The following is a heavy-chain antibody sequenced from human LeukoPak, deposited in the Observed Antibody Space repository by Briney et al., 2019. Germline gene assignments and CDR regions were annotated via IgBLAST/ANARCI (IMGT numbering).Heavy chain of an antibody. CDR1: GFTFSSYE. J-gene: IGHJ4*02. Sequence: GGSLRLSCAASGFTFSSYEMSWVRQAAGKGLEWVSYISSGGNTIYYVDSVKGRFNISRDNAKNSLYLQMNSLRAEDTAVYYCAREGTAMVSFDYWGQGTLVTVSS. CDR3: AREGTAMVSFDY. D-gene: IGHD5-18*01. V-gene: IGHV3-48*03. CDR2: ISSGGNTI.